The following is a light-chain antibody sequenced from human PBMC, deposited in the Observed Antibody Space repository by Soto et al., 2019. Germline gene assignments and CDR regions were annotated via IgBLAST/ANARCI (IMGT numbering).Light chain of an antibody. CDR1: QTVSSNQ. J-gene: IGKJ3*01. CDR2: GAS. V-gene: IGKV3-20*01. Sequence: EIVLTQSPGTLSLSPGERATLSCRASQTVSSNQLAWYQQKPGQTPRLLIYGASRRATGIPDRISGSGSGTDFTLTISRLEPEDFAVYYCEQYGSSPYTFGPGTKVDIK. CDR3: EQYGSSPYT.